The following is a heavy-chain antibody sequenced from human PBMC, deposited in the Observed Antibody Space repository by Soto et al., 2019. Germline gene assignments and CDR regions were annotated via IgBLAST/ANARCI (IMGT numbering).Heavy chain of an antibody. CDR2: ISSSSNYI. V-gene: IGHV3-21*01. CDR3: ARDQGTVAPSYFDS. J-gene: IGHJ4*02. D-gene: IGHD4-4*01. Sequence: GGSLRLSCAASGFSFSTYSMNWVRQAPGRGLEWVSSISSSSNYIYYGDSVKGRFTISRDNAKNSVYLHLSSLRAEDTALYYCARDQGTVAPSYFDSWGRGILVTVSS. CDR1: GFSFSTYS.